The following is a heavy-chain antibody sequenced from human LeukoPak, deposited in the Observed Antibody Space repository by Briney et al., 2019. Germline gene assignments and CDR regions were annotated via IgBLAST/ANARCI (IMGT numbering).Heavy chain of an antibody. V-gene: IGHV1-69*13. CDR2: IIPIFGTA. D-gene: IGHD4-17*01. Sequence: SVKVSCKASGGTFSSYAISWVRQAPGQGLEWMGGIIPIFGTANYAQKFQGRVTITADESTSTAYMELRSLGSDDTAVYYCARGDYGDYSLDYWGQGTLVTVSS. CDR1: GGTFSSYA. CDR3: ARGDYGDYSLDY. J-gene: IGHJ4*02.